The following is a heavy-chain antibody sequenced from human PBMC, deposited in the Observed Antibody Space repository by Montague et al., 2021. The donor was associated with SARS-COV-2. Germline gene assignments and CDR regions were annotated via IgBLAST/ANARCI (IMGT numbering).Heavy chain of an antibody. CDR1: GGSISSRSYY. Sequence: SETLSLTCTVSGGSISSRSYYWGWIRQPPGKGLEWIGSIYYSGSTYYNPSLKSRVTISVDTSKNQFSLKLSSVTAADTAVYYCARLRGDYGETYDTFDIWGQGTMVTVSS. CDR2: IYYSGST. CDR3: ARLRGDYGETYDTFDI. V-gene: IGHV4-39*01. J-gene: IGHJ3*02. D-gene: IGHD4-17*01.